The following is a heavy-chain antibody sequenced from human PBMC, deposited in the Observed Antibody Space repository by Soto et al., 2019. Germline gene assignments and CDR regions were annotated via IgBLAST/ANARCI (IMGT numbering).Heavy chain of an antibody. J-gene: IGHJ4*02. D-gene: IGHD4-17*01. CDR3: ARGSVPADF. CDR1: GTSLNNYY. CDR2: IYPTGST. Sequence: QVQLQESGPGLVKPSETLSLTCTVSGTSLNNYYWSWIRQPAGKGLEWIGRIYPTGSTNYNPSLKSRVSLSIDTSNNQFSLRLTSVTAADTAMYYCARGSVPADFRGQGTLVTVSS. V-gene: IGHV4-4*07.